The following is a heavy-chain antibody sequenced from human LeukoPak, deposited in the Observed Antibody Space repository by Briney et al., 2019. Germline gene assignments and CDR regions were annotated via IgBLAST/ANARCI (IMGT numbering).Heavy chain of an antibody. J-gene: IGHJ4*02. D-gene: IGHD3-22*01. Sequence: SETLSLTCAVSGGSFSGYYWSSIRQPPGKGLEWIGEINHSGSTNYNPSLKSRVTISVDTSKNQFSLKLSSVTAADTAVYYCARNYYYDSSGYYLFDYWGQGTLVTVSS. V-gene: IGHV4-34*01. CDR1: GGSFSGYY. CDR2: INHSGST. CDR3: ARNYYYDSSGYYLFDY.